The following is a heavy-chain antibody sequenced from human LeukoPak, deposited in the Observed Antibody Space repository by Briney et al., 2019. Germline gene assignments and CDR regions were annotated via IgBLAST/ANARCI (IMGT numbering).Heavy chain of an antibody. D-gene: IGHD2-2*02. CDR1: GFTFSNSW. CDR3: TRAYTY. J-gene: IGHJ4*02. Sequence: GKSLRLSCAASGFTFSNSWMTWVRQAPGKGLEWVANIKPDGSEKYYVDSVKGRFTISRDNAKNSLYLQMNGLRAEDTAVYYCTRAYTYWGQGTLVTVSS. V-gene: IGHV3-7*04. CDR2: IKPDGSEK.